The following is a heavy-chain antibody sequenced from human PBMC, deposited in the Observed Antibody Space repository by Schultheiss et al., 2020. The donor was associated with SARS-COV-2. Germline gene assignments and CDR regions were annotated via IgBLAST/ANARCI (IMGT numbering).Heavy chain of an antibody. D-gene: IGHD3-22*01. CDR3: ASQYLLPII. J-gene: IGHJ4*02. CDR2: INHSGST. CDR1: GGSISSSNW. V-gene: IGHV4-4*02. Sequence: SETLSLTCAVSGGSISSSNWWSWVRQPPGKGLEWIGEINHSGSTNYNPSLKSRVTISLDTSKNQFSLKLSSVTAADTAVYYCASQYLLPIIWGQGTLVTVSS.